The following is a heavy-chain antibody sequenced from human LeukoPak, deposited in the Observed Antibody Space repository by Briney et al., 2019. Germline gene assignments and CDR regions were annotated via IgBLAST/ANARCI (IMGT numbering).Heavy chain of an antibody. D-gene: IGHD3-10*01. V-gene: IGHV3-7*05. J-gene: IGHJ4*02. Sequence: GGSLRLSCAASGFTFSNYWMSWVRQAPGKGLEWVANIKEDGSEKYFVDSVKGRFTISRDNAKNSLYLEMNSLRAEDTAVYYCARGGSYYIYWGQGTLVTVSS. CDR1: GFTFSNYW. CDR2: IKEDGSEK. CDR3: ARGGSYYIY.